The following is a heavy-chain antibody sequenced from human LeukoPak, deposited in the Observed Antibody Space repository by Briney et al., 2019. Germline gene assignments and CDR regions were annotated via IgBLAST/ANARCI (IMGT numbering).Heavy chain of an antibody. CDR3: ARQGVATIPYYYYDMDV. V-gene: IGHV4-39*01. CDR1: GGSISSSTYH. Sequence: SETLSLTCTISGGSISSSTYHWGWIRQPPGKGLEWIGSIYYSGSTYCNPSLKSRVTMSVGTSKNQFSLKLSSVTAADTAVYYCARQGVATIPYYYYDMDVWGQGTTVTVSS. CDR2: IYYSGST. J-gene: IGHJ6*02. D-gene: IGHD5-12*01.